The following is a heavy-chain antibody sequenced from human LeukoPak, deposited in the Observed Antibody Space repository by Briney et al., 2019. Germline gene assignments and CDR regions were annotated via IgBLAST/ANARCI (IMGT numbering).Heavy chain of an antibody. CDR1: GGTFSSYA. V-gene: IGHV1-69*05. D-gene: IGHD3-10*01. CDR2: IIPIFGTA. Sequence: SVKVSCKASGGTFSSYAISWVRQAPGQGLEWMGVIIPIFGTANYAQKFQGRVTITTDESTSTAYMELSSLRSEDTAVYYCATGMSGSGSYHTGHDAFDIWGQGTMATVSS. J-gene: IGHJ3*02. CDR3: ATGMSGSGSYHTGHDAFDI.